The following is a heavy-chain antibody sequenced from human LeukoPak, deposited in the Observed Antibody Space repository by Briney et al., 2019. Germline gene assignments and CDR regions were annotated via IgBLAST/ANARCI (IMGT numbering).Heavy chain of an antibody. J-gene: IGHJ5*02. CDR2: IFPSSGDV. CDR1: GFTFRIYS. V-gene: IGHV3-21*01. Sequence: GGSLRLSCAASGFTFRIYSMNWVRQAPGTGLEWVSYIFPSSGDVYYADSVKGRFIISRDNDKSSLYLQMNSLRDEDTAVYYCARDRGARGRGLAWGQGTQVTVSS. CDR3: ARDRGARGRGLA. D-gene: IGHD3-10*01.